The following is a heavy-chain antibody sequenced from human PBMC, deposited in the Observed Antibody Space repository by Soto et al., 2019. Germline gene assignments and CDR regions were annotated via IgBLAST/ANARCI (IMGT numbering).Heavy chain of an antibody. V-gene: IGHV3-23*01. CDR3: AKGCRVLASCFDY. Sequence: QPGGSLRLSCAASGFTFISYAIIFFRHAPGKGLEWVSAISGSGGSTYYADSVKGRFTISRDNSKNTLYLQMNSLRAEDTAVYYCAKGCRVLASCFDYWGQGTLVTVSS. J-gene: IGHJ4*02. CDR1: GFTFISYA. D-gene: IGHD2-15*01. CDR2: ISGSGGST.